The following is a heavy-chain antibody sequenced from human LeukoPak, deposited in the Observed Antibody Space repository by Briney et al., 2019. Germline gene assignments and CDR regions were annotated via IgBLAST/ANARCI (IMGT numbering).Heavy chain of an antibody. D-gene: IGHD3-3*01. J-gene: IGHJ4*02. Sequence: PGGSLRLSCAASGFTFSSYGMHWVRQAPGKGLEWAALIWYAGTNKYYADSVKGRFTISRDDSKNTLYLQMNSLRAEDTAVYYCARVYPDADFWSGYYLLDYWGQGTLVTVSS. CDR2: IWYAGTNK. V-gene: IGHV3-33*08. CDR1: GFTFSSYG. CDR3: ARVYPDADFWSGYYLLDY.